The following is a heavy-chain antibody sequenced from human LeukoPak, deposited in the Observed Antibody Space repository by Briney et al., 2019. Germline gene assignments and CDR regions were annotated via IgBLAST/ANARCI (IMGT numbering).Heavy chain of an antibody. CDR2: ITSSGNTI. J-gene: IGHJ4*02. V-gene: IGHV3-48*02. Sequence: GGSLRLSCAASGFTFSDYSMNRFRQAPGKGLDWVSYITSSGNTIYYADSVKGRFSISRDNAKNSLYLQMNSLRDEDTAVYYCARDYKFAFDYWGQGTLVAVSS. D-gene: IGHD5-24*01. CDR1: GFTFSDYS. CDR3: ARDYKFAFDY.